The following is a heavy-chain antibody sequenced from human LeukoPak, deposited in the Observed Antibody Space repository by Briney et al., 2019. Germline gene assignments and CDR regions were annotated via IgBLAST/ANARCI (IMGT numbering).Heavy chain of an antibody. CDR2: IRYDGNNK. J-gene: IGHJ4*02. D-gene: IGHD1-26*01. V-gene: IGHV3-30*02. CDR1: GFTFSSYW. Sequence: GGSLRLSCAASGFTFSSYWMSWVRQAPGKGLEWVAFIRYDGNNKYYADSVKGRFTISRDNSKNTLYLQMGSLRRDDTAVYYCARDSGGGAPHKYWGQGTLVTVSS. CDR3: ARDSGGGAPHKY.